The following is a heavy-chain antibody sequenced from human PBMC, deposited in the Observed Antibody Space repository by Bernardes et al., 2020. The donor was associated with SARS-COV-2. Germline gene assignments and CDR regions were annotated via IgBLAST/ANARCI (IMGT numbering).Heavy chain of an antibody. CDR2: IKYDGSTK. J-gene: IGHJ4*02. CDR3: ARNER. V-gene: IGHV3-7*01. Sequence: GGSLRLSCVGSGFTFSNFWMSWVRQAPGRGLEWVANIKYDGSTKDYVDSVKGRFTISRDNAKNSLFLQMNSLSVEDTAVYYCARNERWGQGTLVTVSS. CDR1: GFTFSNFW.